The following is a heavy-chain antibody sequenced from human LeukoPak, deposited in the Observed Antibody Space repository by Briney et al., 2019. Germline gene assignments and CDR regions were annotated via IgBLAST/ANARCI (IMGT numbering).Heavy chain of an antibody. CDR2: IYASGYT. J-gene: IGHJ4*02. V-gene: IGHV4-4*07. CDR3: ARNHIVTGTYFDS. Sequence: SETLSLTCTVSGDSISSYYWNWIRQPAGKGLEWIGRIYASGYTEYNPSLQTRVTMSDDTSKNEFSLKVDTVTAADTAVYFCARNHIVTGTYFDSWGQGILVTVSS. D-gene: IGHD3-10*01. CDR1: GDSISSYY.